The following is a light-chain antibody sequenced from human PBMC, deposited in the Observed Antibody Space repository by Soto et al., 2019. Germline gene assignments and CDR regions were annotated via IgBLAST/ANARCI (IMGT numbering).Light chain of an antibody. CDR2: DAS. CDR3: QQYGGSPRT. J-gene: IGKJ1*01. CDR1: QSISSFY. Sequence: EIVLTQSLGTLSLSPGERATLSCRASQSISSFYLAWYQQTPGQAPRLLIYDASSRAAGIPDRFSGGGSGTDFTLTISRLEPEDFGVYYCQQYGGSPRTVGQGTKVEIK. V-gene: IGKV3-20*01.